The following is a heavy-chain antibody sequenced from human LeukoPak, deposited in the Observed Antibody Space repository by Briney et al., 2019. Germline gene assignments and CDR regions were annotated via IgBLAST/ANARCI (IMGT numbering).Heavy chain of an antibody. D-gene: IGHD3-10*01. J-gene: IGHJ4*02. CDR1: GFIFSSYS. CDR2: INNDGSIT. V-gene: IGHV3-74*01. CDR3: ARGPSVLGAIDN. Sequence: GGSLRLSCAASGFIFSSYSMNWVRQAPGKELVWVSRINNDGSITNSADSVKGRFTISRDNAKDMLYLQMDSLRVEDTAIYYCARGPSVLGAIDNWGQGTLVAVSS.